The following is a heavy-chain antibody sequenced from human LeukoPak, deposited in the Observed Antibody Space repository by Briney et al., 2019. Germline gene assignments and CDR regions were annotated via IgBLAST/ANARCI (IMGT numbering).Heavy chain of an antibody. V-gene: IGHV3-66*01. J-gene: IGHJ4*02. D-gene: IGHD3-22*01. Sequence: GGSLRLSCAASGFTVSTNYMSWVRQAPGRGLEWVSVIYSGGNTYYADSVKGRFTISRDNSKNTLYLQMNSLRADDTAVYYCARDRYYYDTSGDRTYYFDYWGQGTLVTVSS. CDR1: GFTVSTNY. CDR2: IYSGGNT. CDR3: ARDRYYYDTSGDRTYYFDY.